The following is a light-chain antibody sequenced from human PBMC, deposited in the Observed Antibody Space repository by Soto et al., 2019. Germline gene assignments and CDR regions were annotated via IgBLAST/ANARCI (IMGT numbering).Light chain of an antibody. V-gene: IGLV1-40*01. CDR2: DNT. CDR3: QSYDSSLSGYV. J-gene: IGLJ1*01. CDR1: SSNIGAGFD. Sequence: QSVLTQPPSVSGAPGQGIAISCTGGSSNIGAGFDVHWYQQLPGTAPKLLIYDNTNRPSGVPDRFSGSKSGTSASLAITGLQAEDEADYYCQSYDSSLSGYVFGTGTKVTVL.